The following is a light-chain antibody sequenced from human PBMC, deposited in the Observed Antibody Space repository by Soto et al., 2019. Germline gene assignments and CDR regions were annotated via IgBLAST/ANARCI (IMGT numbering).Light chain of an antibody. J-gene: IGKJ4*01. CDR2: DTS. V-gene: IGKV3-11*01. CDR1: QSVSDY. Sequence: DIVLTQSPATLSLSPGERATLSCKTSQSVSDYLAWFQQKPGQAPRLLIYDTSNRAPGAPARFSGSVYGTDFTLTISSLEPEDSEVYYCQQRRDWPRLTFGGGTKVEI. CDR3: QQRRDWPRLT.